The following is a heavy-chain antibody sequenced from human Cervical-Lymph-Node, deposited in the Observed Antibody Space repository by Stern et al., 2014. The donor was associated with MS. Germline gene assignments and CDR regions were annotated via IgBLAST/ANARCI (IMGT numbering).Heavy chain of an antibody. J-gene: IGHJ4*02. D-gene: IGHD1-1*01. Sequence: EVQLVVSGVGLVKPGESLRLSCTTSGFTFSSYTMNWVRQAPGKGLEWVSSITLSSSYIYYSDSVKGRFTISRDNAKNSLYLQMNSLRAEDTAVYFCARDPHYADGTFDSWGQGTLVTVSS. CDR2: ITLSSSYI. CDR1: GFTFSSYT. V-gene: IGHV3-21*01. CDR3: ARDPHYADGTFDS.